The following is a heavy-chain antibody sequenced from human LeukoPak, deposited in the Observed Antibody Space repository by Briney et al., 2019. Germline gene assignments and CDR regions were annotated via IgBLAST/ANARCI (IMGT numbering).Heavy chain of an antibody. CDR1: GGSISSYY. V-gene: IGHV4-59*01. CDR2: IYYSGST. D-gene: IGHD3-22*01. Sequence: SETLSLTCTVSGGSISSYYWCWIRQPPGKGLEWIGYIYYSGSTNYNPSLKSRVTISVDTSKNQFSLKLSSVTAADTAVYYCARSQVVNPLVGGWFDPWGQGTLVTVSS. J-gene: IGHJ5*02. CDR3: ARSQVVNPLVGGWFDP.